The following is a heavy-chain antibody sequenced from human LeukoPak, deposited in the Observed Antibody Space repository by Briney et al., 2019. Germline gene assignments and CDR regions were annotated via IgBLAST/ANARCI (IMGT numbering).Heavy chain of an antibody. Sequence: SETLSLTCTVPGGSISSGGYYWSWIRQHPGKGLEWIGYIYYSGSTYYNPSLKSRVTISVDTSKNQFSLKLSSVTAADTAVYYCAREEGGGRGYSYYYYYYMDVWGKGTTVTVSS. D-gene: IGHD5-18*01. CDR1: GGSISSGGYY. V-gene: IGHV4-31*03. CDR2: IYYSGST. CDR3: AREEGGGRGYSYYYYYYMDV. J-gene: IGHJ6*03.